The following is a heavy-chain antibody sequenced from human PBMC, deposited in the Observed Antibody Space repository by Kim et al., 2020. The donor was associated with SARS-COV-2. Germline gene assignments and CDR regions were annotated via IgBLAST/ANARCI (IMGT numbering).Heavy chain of an antibody. Sequence: GGSLRLSCAASVFTFSSYTMNWVRQAPGKGLEWVSYISSSSTTISYADSVTGRFTISRDNAKNSLYLQMNSLRAEDTAVYYCARNRNWAFGIWGQGTMVT. CDR1: VFTFSSYT. J-gene: IGHJ3*02. V-gene: IGHV3-48*04. CDR2: ISSSSTTI. CDR3: ARNRNWAFGI.